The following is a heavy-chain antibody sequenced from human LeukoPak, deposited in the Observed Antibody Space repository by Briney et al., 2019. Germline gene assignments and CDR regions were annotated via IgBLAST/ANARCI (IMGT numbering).Heavy chain of an antibody. V-gene: IGHV3-30-3*01. Sequence: PGGSLRLSCAASGFTFSSYAMHWVRQAPGKGLEWVAVISYDGSNKYYADSVKGRFTISRDNSKNTLYLQMNSLRAEDTAVYYCARDPLPQSIVATTSSGSNWGQGTLVTVSS. CDR2: ISYDGSNK. D-gene: IGHD5-12*01. J-gene: IGHJ4*02. CDR3: ARDPLPQSIVATTSSGSN. CDR1: GFTFSSYA.